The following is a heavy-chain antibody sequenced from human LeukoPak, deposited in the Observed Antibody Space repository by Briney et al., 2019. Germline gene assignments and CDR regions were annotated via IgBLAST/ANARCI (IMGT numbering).Heavy chain of an antibody. CDR3: ARGGSGSYSYAEYFQH. CDR2: IWYDGSNK. CDR1: GFTFSSYG. V-gene: IGHV3-33*01. Sequence: GGSLRLSCAASGFTFSSYGMHWVRQAPGKGLEWVAVIWYDGSNKYYADSVKGRFTISRDNSKNTLYLQMNSLRAEDTAVYYCARGGSGSYSYAEYFQHWGQGTLVTVSS. J-gene: IGHJ1*01. D-gene: IGHD3-10*01.